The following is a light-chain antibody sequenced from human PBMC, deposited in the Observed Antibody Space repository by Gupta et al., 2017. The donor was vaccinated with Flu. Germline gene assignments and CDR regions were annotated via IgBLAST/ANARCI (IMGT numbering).Light chain of an antibody. J-gene: IGLJ3*02. CDR1: SSNIGNNY. Sequence: SSNIGNNYVSWYQQLPRTAPRLLIYENNKRPSGIPDRFSGSRSGTSATLGITGLQTGDEADYYCGAWDSSLSAGVFGGGTKLAVL. CDR3: GAWDSSLSAGV. CDR2: ENN. V-gene: IGLV1-51*02.